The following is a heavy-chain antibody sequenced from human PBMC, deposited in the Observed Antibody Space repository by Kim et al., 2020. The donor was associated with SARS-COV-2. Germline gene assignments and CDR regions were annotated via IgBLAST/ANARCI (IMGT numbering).Heavy chain of an antibody. CDR3: ARGSAGVAGHFDY. J-gene: IGHJ4*02. V-gene: IGHV3-30*04. D-gene: IGHD6-19*01. CDR1: GFTFSSYA. CDR2: ISYDGSNK. Sequence: LSLTCAASGFTFSSYAMHWVRQAPGKGLEWVAVISYDGSNKYYADSVKGRFTISRDNSKNTLYLQMNSLRAEDTAVYYCARGSAGVAGHFDYWGQGTLVTVSS.